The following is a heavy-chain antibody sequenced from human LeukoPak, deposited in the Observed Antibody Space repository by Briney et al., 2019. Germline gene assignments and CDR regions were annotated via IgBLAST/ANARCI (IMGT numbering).Heavy chain of an antibody. V-gene: IGHV3-74*03. CDR1: GFTFSSYS. Sequence: PGGSLRLSCAASGFTFSSYSMSWVRQAPGKGLVWVSSISMDGSSTTYGDSVKGRFTISRDNAKNTLNLQMNSLRAEDTAVYYCARVIAYCSGGTCYSGGDYHFMDVWGKGTTVTVSS. D-gene: IGHD2-15*01. CDR3: ARVIAYCSGGTCYSGGDYHFMDV. CDR2: ISMDGSST. J-gene: IGHJ6*03.